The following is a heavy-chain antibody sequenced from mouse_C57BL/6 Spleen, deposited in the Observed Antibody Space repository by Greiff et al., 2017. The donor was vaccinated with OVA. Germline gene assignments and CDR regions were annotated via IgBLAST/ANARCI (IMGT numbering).Heavy chain of an antibody. Sequence: EVQRVESGPGLVKPSQSLSLTCSVTGYSITSGYYWNWIRQFPGNKLEWMGYISYDGSNNYNPSLKNRISITRDTSKNQFFLKLNSVTTEDTATYYCARGRFFGGTGYFDVWGTGTTVTVSS. CDR3: ARGRFFGGTGYFDV. CDR2: ISYDGSN. V-gene: IGHV3-6*01. J-gene: IGHJ1*03. D-gene: IGHD3-3*01. CDR1: GYSITSGYY.